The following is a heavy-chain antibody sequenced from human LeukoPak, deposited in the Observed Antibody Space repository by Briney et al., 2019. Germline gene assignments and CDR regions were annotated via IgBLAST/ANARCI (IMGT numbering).Heavy chain of an antibody. CDR2: IHYSGDI. Sequence: SETLSLTCAVSGVSVSSNNWWTWVRQPPGKGLEWIGEIHYSGDIKYTPSLKTRVSLSMDTSRNRLSLNLNSVTVADTAVYYCATRDETRTRMFPPDPWGQGTRVTVSS. D-gene: IGHD1-1*01. CDR1: GVSVSSNNW. CDR3: ATRDETRTRMFPPDP. J-gene: IGHJ5*02. V-gene: IGHV4-4*02.